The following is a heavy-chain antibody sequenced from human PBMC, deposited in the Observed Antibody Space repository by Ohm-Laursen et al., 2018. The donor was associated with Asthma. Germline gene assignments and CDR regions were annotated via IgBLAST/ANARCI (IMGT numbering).Heavy chain of an antibody. J-gene: IGHJ6*02. CDR3: AKGLRYDGYLYGLDV. CDR1: GGSVSSGSYY. V-gene: IGHV4-61*01. D-gene: IGHD5-24*01. CDR2: IYERGST. Sequence: TLSLTCTVSGGSVSSGSYYWSWIRQPPGKGLEWIGYIYERGSTNYYPSLKGRVTISLDTSKNQFSLRLSSVTAANTAVYYCAKGLRYDGYLYGLDVWGHGTTVTVSS.